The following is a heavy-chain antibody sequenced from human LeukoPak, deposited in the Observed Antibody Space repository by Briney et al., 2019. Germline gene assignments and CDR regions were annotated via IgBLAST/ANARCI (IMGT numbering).Heavy chain of an antibody. Sequence: GGSLRLSCAASGFTFSSYGMHWVRQAPGKGLEWVAVISYDGSNKYYADSVKGRFTISRDNSKNTLYLQMNSLRAEDTAVYYCAKAWGRGYSYGYATDYWGQGTLVTVPS. V-gene: IGHV3-30*18. CDR1: GFTFSSYG. CDR2: ISYDGSNK. J-gene: IGHJ4*02. D-gene: IGHD5-18*01. CDR3: AKAWGRGYSYGYATDY.